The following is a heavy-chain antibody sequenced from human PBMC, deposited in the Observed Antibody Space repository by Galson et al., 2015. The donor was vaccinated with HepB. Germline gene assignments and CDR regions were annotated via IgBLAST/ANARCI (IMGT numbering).Heavy chain of an antibody. CDR2: IYSGGST. CDR3: ARGGAHRSPRDYYYYYGMDV. D-gene: IGHD4/OR15-4a*01. V-gene: IGHV3-66*01. CDR1: GFTVSSNY. J-gene: IGHJ6*02. Sequence: SLRLSCAASGFTVSSNYMSWVRQAPGKGLEWVSVIYSGGSTYYADSVKGRFTISRDNSKNTLYLQMDSLRAEDTAVYYCARGGAHRSPRDYYYYYGMDVWGQGTTVTVSS.